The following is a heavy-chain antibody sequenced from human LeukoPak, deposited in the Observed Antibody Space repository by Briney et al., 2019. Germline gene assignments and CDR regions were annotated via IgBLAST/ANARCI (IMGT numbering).Heavy chain of an antibody. J-gene: IGHJ2*01. CDR3: ARVRWNHGSRWYFDL. V-gene: IGHV4-59*01. CDR1: GGSFSNYY. CDR2: IYYSGST. D-gene: IGHD1-14*01. Sequence: SETLSLTCAVYGGSFSNYYWSWIRQPPGKGLEWIGYIYYSGSTNYNPSLKSRVTISVDTSKNQFSLKLSSVTAADTAVYYCARVRWNHGSRWYFDLWGRGTLVTVSS.